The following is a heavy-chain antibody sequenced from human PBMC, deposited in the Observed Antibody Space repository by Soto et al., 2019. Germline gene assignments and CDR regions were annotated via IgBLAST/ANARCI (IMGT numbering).Heavy chain of an antibody. D-gene: IGHD1-26*01. CDR3: ARGLGGSYFPFDF. V-gene: IGHV1-69*12. CDR2: LVPMFRTA. CDR1: GGTFSDSA. Sequence: QVHLVQSGAEVKKPGSSVKVSCKTSGGTFSDSAINWLRQTPGQGLEWMGGLVPMFRTANYAPNLQGRVPITADESTSTVFMELSSLTFEDTAVYYCARGLGGSYFPFDFWGQGTLLTVSS. J-gene: IGHJ4*02.